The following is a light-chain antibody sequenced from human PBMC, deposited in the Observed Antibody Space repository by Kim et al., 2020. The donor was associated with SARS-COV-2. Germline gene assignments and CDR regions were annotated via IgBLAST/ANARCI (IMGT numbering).Light chain of an antibody. Sequence: DIQMTQSPSSLSASIGDRVTITCQASQDISNYLIWYHHKPGKAPKLLIYDASNLETGVPSRFSGSGSGTDFTFTISSLQPEDVATYYCQQYDNLPWTFGQGTKVDIK. J-gene: IGKJ1*01. CDR2: DAS. CDR1: QDISNY. CDR3: QQYDNLPWT. V-gene: IGKV1-33*01.